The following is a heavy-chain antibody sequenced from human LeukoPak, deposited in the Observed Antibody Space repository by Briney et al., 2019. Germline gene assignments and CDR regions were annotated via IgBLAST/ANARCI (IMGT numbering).Heavy chain of an antibody. V-gene: IGHV4-61*10. CDR2: IYNSGGT. Sequence: PSETLSLTCTVSGASINSGGYYWSWLRQPAGKGLEWIGRIYNSGGTNDNPSLKSRVTILVDTSKNLFSLRLSSVTAADTAVYYCARGGVLKSVDYWGQGTLVAVSS. CDR1: GASINSGGYY. D-gene: IGHD3-16*01. CDR3: ARGGVLKSVDY. J-gene: IGHJ4*02.